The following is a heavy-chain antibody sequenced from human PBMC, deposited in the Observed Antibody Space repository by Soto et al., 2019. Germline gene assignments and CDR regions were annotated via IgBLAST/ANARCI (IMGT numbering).Heavy chain of an antibody. J-gene: IGHJ6*02. CDR3: ASGPHRVIAVAGDYYYYGMDV. D-gene: IGHD6-19*01. CDR2: INPNSGGT. CDR1: GYTFTGYY. V-gene: IGHV1-2*04. Sequence: ASVKVSCKASGYTFTGYYMHWVRQAPGQGLEWMGWINPNSGGTNYAQKFQGWVTMTRDTSIGTAYRGLCRLRSDDPAVYYCASGPHRVIAVAGDYYYYGMDVWGQGTTVTVSS.